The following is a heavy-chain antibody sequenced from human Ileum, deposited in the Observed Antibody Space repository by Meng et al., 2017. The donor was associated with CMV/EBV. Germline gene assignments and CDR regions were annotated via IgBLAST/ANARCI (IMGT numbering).Heavy chain of an antibody. CDR1: GFTLGTYG. V-gene: IGHV3-23*01. CDR3: AKDGSRSSSWQRFDS. D-gene: IGHD6-13*01. Sequence: GGSLRLSCAASGFTLGTYGMSWVRQAPGKGLEWVSGFSTSGGATFYADSVQGRFTLSRDQSNSTLYLQMNSLRADDTAIYYCAKDGSRSSSWQRFDSWGQGTLVTVSS. J-gene: IGHJ4*02. CDR2: FSTSGGAT.